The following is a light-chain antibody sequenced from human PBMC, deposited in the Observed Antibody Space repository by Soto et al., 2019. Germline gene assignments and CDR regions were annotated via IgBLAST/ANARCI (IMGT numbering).Light chain of an antibody. Sequence: EIVMTQSPATLSVSPGERATLSCRASQSVSSNLAWYQQKPGQAPRLLIYGASTRATGIPARFSGSGSGTEVTLTLSSLQSEDFAVYFCQQYNNWPPGTFGPGTKVDIK. J-gene: IGKJ3*01. CDR3: QQYNNWPPGT. V-gene: IGKV3-15*01. CDR2: GAS. CDR1: QSVSSN.